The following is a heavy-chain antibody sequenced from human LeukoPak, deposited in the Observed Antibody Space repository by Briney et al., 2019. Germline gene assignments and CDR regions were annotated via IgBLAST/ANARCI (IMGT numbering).Heavy chain of an antibody. V-gene: IGHV3-23*01. CDR1: GFTFTSYA. J-gene: IGHJ6*03. Sequence: GGSLRLSCASSGFTFTSYAVSWVRQAPGKGLEWVSTISYSGGTTYHTDSVKGRFTISRDISKNTVYLQMNSLKAEDTAVYYCAKGLKTAVGPYMGYHYYMDVWGKGTTVTVSS. CDR3: AKGLKTAVGPYMGYHYYMDV. D-gene: IGHD5-18*01. CDR2: ISYSGGTT.